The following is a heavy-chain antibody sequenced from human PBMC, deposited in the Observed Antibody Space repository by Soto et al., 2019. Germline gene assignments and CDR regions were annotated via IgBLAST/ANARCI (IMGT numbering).Heavy chain of an antibody. D-gene: IGHD5-12*01. J-gene: IGHJ4*02. CDR2: ISSNSVTI. V-gene: IGHV3-48*02. Sequence: GGSLRLSCTASGFSFDMYSMNWVRQAPGKGLEWVSYISSNSVTIFDTDSGRGRFTISRDNAKNSLYLQMNSLRDEDTAVYYTARADILATRSFDYWGQGT. CDR1: GFSFDMYS. CDR3: ARADILATRSFDY.